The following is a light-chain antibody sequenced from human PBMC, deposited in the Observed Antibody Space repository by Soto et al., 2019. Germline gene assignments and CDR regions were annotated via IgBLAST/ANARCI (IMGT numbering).Light chain of an antibody. V-gene: IGKV3-11*01. J-gene: IGKJ1*01. Sequence: EIVLTQSPATLSLSPGEIATLSCRASQSVSSYLAWYQRKPGQAPRLLIYDASNRATGIPARFSGSGSGTDFTLTISSLEPEDFAVYYCQQRYNSWTFGQGTKVDIK. CDR1: QSVSSY. CDR2: DAS. CDR3: QQRYNSWT.